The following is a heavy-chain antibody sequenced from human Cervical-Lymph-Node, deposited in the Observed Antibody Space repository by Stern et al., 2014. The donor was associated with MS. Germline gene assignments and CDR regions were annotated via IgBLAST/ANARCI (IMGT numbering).Heavy chain of an antibody. V-gene: IGHV3-15*01. CDR1: GFTFSAAW. CDR3: TTRWPRTFFEY. D-gene: IGHD5-24*01. Sequence: VQLVQSGGGLVKPGGSLRLSCAVSGFTFSAAWMTWVRQTPGKGLEWVGRIKTKSEGGTTDYAAPATGRFSISRDDSNDIMYLHMNNLKTEDTGVYYCTTRWPRTFFEYWGQGVLVAVSS. CDR2: IKTKSEGGTT. J-gene: IGHJ4*02.